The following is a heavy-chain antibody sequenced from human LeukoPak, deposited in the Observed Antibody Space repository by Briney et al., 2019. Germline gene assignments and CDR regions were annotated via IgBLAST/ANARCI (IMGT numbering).Heavy chain of an antibody. V-gene: IGHV3-20*04. CDR2: INWNGGST. CDR1: GFTFDDYG. D-gene: IGHD2-21*02. J-gene: IGHJ4*02. Sequence: GGSLRLSCAASGFTFDDYGMSWVRQAPGKGLEWVSGINWNGGSTAYADSVKGRFTIFRDNTKNSVYLQMNSLRAEDTALYYCTRVSKTLGGDCSFDYWGQGTLVTVSS. CDR3: TRVSKTLGGDCSFDY.